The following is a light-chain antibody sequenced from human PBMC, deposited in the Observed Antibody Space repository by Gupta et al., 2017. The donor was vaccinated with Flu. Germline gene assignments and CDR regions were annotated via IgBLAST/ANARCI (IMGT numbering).Light chain of an antibody. CDR3: QAWDSSTVV. CDR1: KVGDKY. CDR2: QAT. Sequence: SYDLTQPHSVSVSPGQTPTITCSGDKVGDKYACWYQQKTGQSPVLVIYQATKRPSGLPERFSASTAGNTATLTISGTQSMDEADYYCQAWDSSTVVFGGGTKLTVL. J-gene: IGLJ2*01. V-gene: IGLV3-1*01.